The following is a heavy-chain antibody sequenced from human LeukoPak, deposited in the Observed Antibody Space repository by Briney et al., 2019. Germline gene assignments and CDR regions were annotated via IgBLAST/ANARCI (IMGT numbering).Heavy chain of an antibody. CDR3: ARDRRRDLLHAFDI. J-gene: IGHJ3*02. V-gene: IGHV4-59*01. CDR2: IDYSGST. Sequence: SETLSLTCTVSGGTISNYYWSWIRQPPGKGLEWIAYIDYSGSTNYNPSLKSRVTISVDASKNQFSLNLRSVTPADTAAYYCARDRRRDLLHAFDIWGQGTMVTVSS. D-gene: IGHD1-26*01. CDR1: GGTISNYY.